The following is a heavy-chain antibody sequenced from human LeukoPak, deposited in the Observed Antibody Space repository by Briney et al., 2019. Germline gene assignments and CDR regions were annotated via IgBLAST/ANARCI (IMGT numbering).Heavy chain of an antibody. CDR1: GGSINSSNW. V-gene: IGHV4-4*02. Sequence: SGTLSLTCAVSGGSINSSNWWTWVRQPPGKGLEWIGEIYHSGSTNFNPSLRSRVTISVDKSKNHFSLRLTSVTAADTAVYYCARGGSSGWYEGYFDYWGQGTLVTVSS. CDR2: IYHSGST. D-gene: IGHD6-19*01. J-gene: IGHJ4*02. CDR3: ARGGSSGWYEGYFDY.